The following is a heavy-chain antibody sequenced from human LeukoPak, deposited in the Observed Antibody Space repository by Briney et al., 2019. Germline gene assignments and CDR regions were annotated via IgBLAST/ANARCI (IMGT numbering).Heavy chain of an antibody. CDR3: AVDNRDF. J-gene: IGHJ4*02. Sequence: SQTLSLTCTVSGASVGDYYWSCIRHPAGKGLEWLGRIYTSGNTIYNPSLQSRVTISVDVSKNQFSLRLISMTAADTGIYYCAVDNRDFWGQGTLVTVSS. CDR2: IYTSGNT. D-gene: IGHD2/OR15-2a*01. V-gene: IGHV4-4*07. CDR1: GASVGDYY.